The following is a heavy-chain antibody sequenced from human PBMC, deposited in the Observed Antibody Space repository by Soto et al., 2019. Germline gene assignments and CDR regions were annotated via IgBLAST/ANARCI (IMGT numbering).Heavy chain of an antibody. V-gene: IGHV4-34*01. Sequence: SETLSLTCAVYGGSFSGYYWSWIRQPPGKGLEWIGEINHSGSTNYNPSLKSRVTISVDTSKNQFSLKLSSVTAADTAVYYCARGGITMVRGVITNYYYYYGMDVWGQGTTVTVSS. CDR2: INHSGST. J-gene: IGHJ6*02. D-gene: IGHD3-10*01. CDR3: ARGGITMVRGVITNYYYYYGMDV. CDR1: GGSFSGYY.